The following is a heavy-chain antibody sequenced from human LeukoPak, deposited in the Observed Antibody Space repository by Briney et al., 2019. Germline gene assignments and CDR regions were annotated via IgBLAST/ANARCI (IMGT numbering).Heavy chain of an antibody. D-gene: IGHD2-8*02. J-gene: IGHJ6*03. CDR2: IYYSGNT. Sequence: SETLSLTCTVSGGSISSSYWSWIRQPPGKGLEWIGYIYYSGNTNYNPSLKSRVTISVDTSKNQFSLKLSSVTAADTAVYYCARVRWGICYYMDVWGKGTTVTVSS. V-gene: IGHV4-59*01. CDR3: ARVRWGICYYMDV. CDR1: GGSISSSY.